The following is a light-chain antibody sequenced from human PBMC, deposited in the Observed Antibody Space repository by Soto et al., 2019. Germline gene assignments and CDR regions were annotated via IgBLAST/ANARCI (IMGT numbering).Light chain of an antibody. CDR2: DAS. CDR1: QGISSA. Sequence: AIRLTQSPSSLSASVGDRVTITCRASQGISSALAWYQQKPGKAPKLLIYDASSLESGVPSRFSGSGSGTDFTLTISSLQPEDFATYYCQQFNNYPAFTFGPGTKVDIK. CDR3: QQFNNYPAFT. J-gene: IGKJ3*01. V-gene: IGKV1D-13*01.